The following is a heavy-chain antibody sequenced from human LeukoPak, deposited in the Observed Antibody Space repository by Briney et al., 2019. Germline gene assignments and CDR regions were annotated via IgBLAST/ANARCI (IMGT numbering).Heavy chain of an antibody. J-gene: IGHJ4*02. CDR3: ARGANGGLIVLGYLNYFDY. V-gene: IGHV3-30-3*01. D-gene: IGHD3-16*01. Sequence: QTGGSLRLSCAASGFTFSSYAMHWVRQAPGKGLEWVAVISYDGSNKYYADSVKGRFTISRDNSKNTLYLQMNSLRAEDTAVYYCARGANGGLIVLGYLNYFDYWGQGTLVTVSS. CDR1: GFTFSSYA. CDR2: ISYDGSNK.